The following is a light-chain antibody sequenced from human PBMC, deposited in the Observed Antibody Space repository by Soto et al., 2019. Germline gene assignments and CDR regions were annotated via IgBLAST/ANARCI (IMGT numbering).Light chain of an antibody. Sequence: DIPMTQSPSSLSASVGDRVTITCRASQDINNYLAWYQQRPGKVPKLLIYAASTLQSGVPSRFSGSASGTDFTLTISSLQPEAVATYYCQKYDIAPRTFGGGTKVEIK. V-gene: IGKV1-27*01. CDR1: QDINNY. CDR3: QKYDIAPRT. J-gene: IGKJ4*01. CDR2: AAS.